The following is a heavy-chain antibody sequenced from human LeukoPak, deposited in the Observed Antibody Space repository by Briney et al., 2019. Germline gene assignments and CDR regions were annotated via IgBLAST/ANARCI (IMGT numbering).Heavy chain of an antibody. J-gene: IGHJ4*02. CDR3: ARDQYDILTGYRSIDY. CDR1: GGSISSYY. V-gene: IGHV4-59*12. Sequence: NSSETLSLTCTVSGGSISSYYWSWIRQPPGKGLEWIGSIYHSGSTYYNPSLKSRVTISVDTSKNQFSLKLCSVTAADTAVYYCARDQYDILTGYRSIDYWGQGTLVTVSS. D-gene: IGHD3-9*01. CDR2: IYHSGST.